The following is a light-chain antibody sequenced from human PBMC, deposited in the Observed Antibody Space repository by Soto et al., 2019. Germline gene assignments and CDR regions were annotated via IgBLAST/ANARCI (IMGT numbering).Light chain of an antibody. CDR1: QSITSNF. CDR2: GAS. V-gene: IGKV3-20*01. J-gene: IGKJ2*01. CDR3: QQYGRSPLMYT. Sequence: EIVLTQSPGTLSLSPGERATLSCRASQSITSNFLAWYQQKPGQAPRPLIYGASTRAAGVPDRFSGSGSGPDFTLTSTRLEPEDFAVYYCQQYGRSPLMYTFGQGTKLGVK.